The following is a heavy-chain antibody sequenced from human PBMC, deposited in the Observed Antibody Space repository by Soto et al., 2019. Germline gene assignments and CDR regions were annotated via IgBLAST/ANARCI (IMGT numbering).Heavy chain of an antibody. CDR3: PRETAGGAPLDV. CDR2: IHHSGSI. Sequence: PSETLSLTCTVSGGTISSDYYHWTWIRQSPERGLEWIGYIHHSGSILYNPSLKSRVTISVDTSKNQFSLHLSSVTAADTAVYFCPRETAGGAPLDVGAQGPTLTVPS. CDR1: GGTISSDYYH. J-gene: IGHJ6*02. V-gene: IGHV4-30-4*08.